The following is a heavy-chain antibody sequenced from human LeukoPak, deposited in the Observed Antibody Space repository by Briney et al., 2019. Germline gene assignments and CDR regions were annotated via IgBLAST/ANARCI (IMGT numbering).Heavy chain of an antibody. D-gene: IGHD2-15*01. J-gene: IGHJ4*02. CDR2: IYYSGST. CDR1: GGSIGSYY. Sequence: PSETLSLTCTVSGGSIGSYYWSWIRQHPGKGLEWIGYIYYSGSTYYNPSLKSRVTISVDTSKNQFSLKLSSVTAADTAVYYCARSPLGYCSGGSCYHDYWGQGTLVTVSS. V-gene: IGHV4-59*06. CDR3: ARSPLGYCSGGSCYHDY.